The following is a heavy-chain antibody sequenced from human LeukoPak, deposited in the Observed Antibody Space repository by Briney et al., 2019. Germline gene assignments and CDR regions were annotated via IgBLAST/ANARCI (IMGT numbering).Heavy chain of an antibody. CDR1: GGSISSGSYY. V-gene: IGHV4-39*01. J-gene: IGHJ4*02. D-gene: IGHD6-6*01. CDR3: ARLIVLSKQLAPRFPFDY. Sequence: PSETLSLTCTVSGGSISSGSYYWGWSRQPPGKGLEWIGSIYYSGSTYYNPSLKSRVTISVDTSKNQFSLKLSSVTAADTAVYYCARLIVLSKQLAPRFPFDYWGQGTLVTVSS. CDR2: IYYSGST.